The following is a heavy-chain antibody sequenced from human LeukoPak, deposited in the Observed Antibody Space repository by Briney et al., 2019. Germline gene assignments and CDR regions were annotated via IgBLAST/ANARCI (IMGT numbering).Heavy chain of an antibody. V-gene: IGHV4-34*01. Sequence: SETLSLTCAVYGGSFSGYYWSWIRQPPGKGPEWIGEINHSGSTNYNPSLKSRVTISVDTSKNQFSLKLSSVTAADTAVYYCARGLFWGRYSSSYAYWGQGTLVTVSS. CDR2: INHSGST. CDR1: GGSFSGYY. J-gene: IGHJ4*02. D-gene: IGHD6-6*01. CDR3: ARGLFWGRYSSSYAY.